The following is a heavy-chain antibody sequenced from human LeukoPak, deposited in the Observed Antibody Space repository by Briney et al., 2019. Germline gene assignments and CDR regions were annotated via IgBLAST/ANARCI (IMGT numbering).Heavy chain of an antibody. CDR3: AKVRWDNSGWYYLDS. CDR2: ISYNGINE. Sequence: GRSLRLSCAASGFSFSDHNMHWVRQAPGKGLEWMAVISYNGINEYYADSVKGRFTISRDNSKSTLLLQMNSLRAEDTAVYYCAKVRWDNSGWYYLDSWGQGTLVTVSS. CDR1: GFSFSDHN. D-gene: IGHD6-19*01. V-gene: IGHV3-30*18. J-gene: IGHJ4*02.